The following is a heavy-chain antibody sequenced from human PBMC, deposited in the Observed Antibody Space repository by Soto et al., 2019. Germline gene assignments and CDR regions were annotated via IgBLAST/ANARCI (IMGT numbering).Heavy chain of an antibody. CDR2: ISAYNGNT. V-gene: IGHV1-18*01. Sequence: QVQLVQSGAEVKKPGASVKVSCKASGYTFTSYGISWVRQAPGQGLEWMGWISAYNGNTNYAQKLQGRVTMTTDTSTSTAYMELRSLRSGDTAVYYCARESGYYDSSGYYYPRPYFDYWGQGTLVTVSS. CDR3: ARESGYYDSSGYYYPRPYFDY. D-gene: IGHD3-22*01. CDR1: GYTFTSYG. J-gene: IGHJ4*02.